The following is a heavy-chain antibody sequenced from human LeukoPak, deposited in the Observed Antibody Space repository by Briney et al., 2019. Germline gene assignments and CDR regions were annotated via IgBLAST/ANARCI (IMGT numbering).Heavy chain of an antibody. Sequence: SETLSLTCVVSGFSISSGYYWGWIRQPPGRGLEWIANIHVSGTTFYNSSLNSRVAISIDTSKNQFSLKLSSVTAADTAVYYCASKVVPAATVGYFDYWGQGTLVTVSS. V-gene: IGHV4-38-2*01. CDR1: GFSISSGYY. CDR3: ASKVVPAATVGYFDY. D-gene: IGHD2-2*01. J-gene: IGHJ4*02. CDR2: IHVSGTT.